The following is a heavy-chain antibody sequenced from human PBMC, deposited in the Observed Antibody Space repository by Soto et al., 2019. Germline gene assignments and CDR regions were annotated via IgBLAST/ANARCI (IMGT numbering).Heavy chain of an antibody. CDR2: IYYNGRT. V-gene: IGHV4-59*01. CDR3: ARDGSGYDFWSGPYFFDY. CDR1: GGSISDYY. Sequence: SETLSLTCSVSGGSISDYYWTWIRQPPGKGLEWIGYIYYNGRTNYNPSLESRVTISLDTSKSQFSLKLSSVSAADTAVYYCARDGSGYDFWSGPYFFDYWGPGTLVTVSS. J-gene: IGHJ4*02. D-gene: IGHD3-3*01.